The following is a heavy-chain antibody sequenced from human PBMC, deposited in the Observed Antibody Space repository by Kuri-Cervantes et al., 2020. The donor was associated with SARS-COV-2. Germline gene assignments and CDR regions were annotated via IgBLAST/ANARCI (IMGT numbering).Heavy chain of an antibody. V-gene: IGHV1-46*01. CDR1: GYTFTSYY. D-gene: IGHD6-19*01. CDR2: INPSGGST. Sequence: ASVKVSCKASGYTFTSYYMHWVRQAPGQGLEWMGIINPSGGSTSYAQKFQGRVTMTRDTSTSTVYMELSSLRSEDTAVYYCAKADKRGYSSYWGQGTLVTVSS. CDR3: AKADKRGYSSY. J-gene: IGHJ4*02.